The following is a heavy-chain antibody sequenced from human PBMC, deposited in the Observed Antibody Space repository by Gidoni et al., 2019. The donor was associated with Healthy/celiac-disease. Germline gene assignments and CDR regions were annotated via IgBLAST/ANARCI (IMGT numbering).Heavy chain of an antibody. V-gene: IGHV3-48*02. J-gene: IGHJ6*02. CDR1: GFTFSSYS. CDR2: ISSRSSTI. CDR3: ARNPGNRYYYYGMDV. D-gene: IGHD4-4*01. Sequence: EVQLVESGGGLVQPGGSLRLSCAASGFTFSSYSMNWVRQAPGKGLEWGSYISSRSSTIYYADSVKGRFTISRDNAKNSLYLQMNSLRDEDTAVYYCARNPGNRYYYYGMDVWGQGTTVTVSS.